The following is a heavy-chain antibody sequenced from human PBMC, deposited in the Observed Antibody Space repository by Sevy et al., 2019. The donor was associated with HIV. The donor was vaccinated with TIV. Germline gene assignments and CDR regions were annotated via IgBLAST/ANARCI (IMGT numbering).Heavy chain of an antibody. J-gene: IGHJ6*02. CDR1: GGSFSGYY. CDR2: INHSGST. CDR3: ARTSVGHYYYYGMDV. D-gene: IGHD1-26*01. Sequence: SETLSLTCAVYGGSFSGYYWSWIRQPPGKGLEWIGEINHSGSTNYNPSLKRRVTISVDTSKNQFSLKLSSVTAADTAVYYCARTSVGHYYYYGMDVWGQWTTVTVSS. V-gene: IGHV4-34*01.